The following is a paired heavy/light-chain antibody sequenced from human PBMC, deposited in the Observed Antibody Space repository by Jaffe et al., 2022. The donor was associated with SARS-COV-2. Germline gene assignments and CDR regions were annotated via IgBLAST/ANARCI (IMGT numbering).Heavy chain of an antibody. D-gene: IGHD3-10*01. J-gene: IGHJ4*02. CDR3: AKDVGRAWNYADY. CDR1: GFTLSSYG. V-gene: IGHV3-30*18. Sequence: QVQLVESGGGVVQPGRSLRLSCVASGFTLSSYGMHWVRQTPDKGLEWLALISHDGRNEFYADSVKGRLTVSRDNSKNTVFLQMNTLRPEDTALYYCAKDVGRAWNYADYWGQGTLVTVSS. CDR2: ISHDGRNE.
Light chain of an antibody. CDR1: QTFGSGF. V-gene: IGKV3-20*01. Sequence: IVLAQSPGTLSLSPGESAALSCRASQTFGSGFVAWYQQRPGQAPRLLIYGASTRATGIPDRFSGSGSGTDYTLIISRLEPEDFAVYSCLQYGSTPFTFGPGTKVEI. J-gene: IGKJ3*01. CDR3: LQYGSTPFT. CDR2: GAS.